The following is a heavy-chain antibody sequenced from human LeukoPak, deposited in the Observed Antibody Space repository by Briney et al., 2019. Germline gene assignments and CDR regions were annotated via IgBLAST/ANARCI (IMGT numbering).Heavy chain of an antibody. CDR2: VYPGDSDT. CDR1: GYSVSNYW. V-gene: IGHV5-51*01. CDR3: ARRSGSFQGPYNFDF. Sequence: GESLKVSCKGSGYSVSNYWIAWVRKMPGKGLELIGIVYPGDSDTRYSPSFQGQVTISTDRSISTGSLGWSRLKASDPAMYYCARRSGSFQGPYNFDFWGQGTLVTVSS. J-gene: IGHJ4*02. D-gene: IGHD1-26*01.